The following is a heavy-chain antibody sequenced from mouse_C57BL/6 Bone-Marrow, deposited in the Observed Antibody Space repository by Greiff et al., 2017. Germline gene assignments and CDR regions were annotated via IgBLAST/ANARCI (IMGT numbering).Heavy chain of an antibody. CDR1: GFSLTSYG. CDR2: IWRGGST. V-gene: IGHV2-5*01. J-gene: IGHJ4*01. D-gene: IGHD1-1*01. Sequence: QVQLQQSGPGLVQPSQSLSITCTVSGFSLTSYGVHWVRQSPGKGLEWLGVIWRGGSTDYNAAFMSRLSITKDNSKSQVFFKMNSLQADDTAIYYCAKKNYGSSSDYAMDYWGQGTSVTVSS. CDR3: AKKNYGSSSDYAMDY.